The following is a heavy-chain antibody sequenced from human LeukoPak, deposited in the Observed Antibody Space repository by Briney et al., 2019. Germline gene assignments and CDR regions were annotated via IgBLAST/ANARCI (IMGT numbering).Heavy chain of an antibody. D-gene: IGHD5-18*01. J-gene: IGHJ4*02. Sequence: PSETLSLTCSVSGYSISSDYHWGWIRQPPGKGLEWIGSIYHSGSSYYKSSLKSRVTISVDTSKNQFSLKLSSVTAADTAVYYCARDDAMVSGMDYWGQGTLVTVSS. CDR1: GYSISSDYH. V-gene: IGHV4-38-2*02. CDR2: IYHSGSS. CDR3: ARDDAMVSGMDY.